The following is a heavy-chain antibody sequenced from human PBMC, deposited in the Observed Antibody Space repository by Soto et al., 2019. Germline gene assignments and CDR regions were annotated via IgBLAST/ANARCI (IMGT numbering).Heavy chain of an antibody. D-gene: IGHD3-16*01. J-gene: IGHJ6*03. CDR1: GYTFTSYA. Sequence: ASVKVSCKTSGYTFTSYAINWLRQATGQGLEWMGWMNPNSGNTGYAQKFQGRVTMTRNTSISTAYMELSSLRSEDTAVYYCARNRLGNEDYIWGRLYYMDVWGKGTTVTVSS. CDR3: ARNRLGNEDYIWGRLYYMDV. V-gene: IGHV1-8*01. CDR2: MNPNSGNT.